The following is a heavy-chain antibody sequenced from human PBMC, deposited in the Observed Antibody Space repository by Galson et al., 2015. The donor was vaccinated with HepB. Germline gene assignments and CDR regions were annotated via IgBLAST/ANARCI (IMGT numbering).Heavy chain of an antibody. V-gene: IGHV3-33*01. CDR2: IWSDGSDN. CDR1: GFTFPKYG. J-gene: IGHJ4*02. D-gene: IGHD2-2*01. Sequence: SLRLSCATSGFTFPKYGMPGVRQAPGKGLGWVALIWSDGSDNHYADSVNGRLTISRANSKNTMPLQTATLRAEDTAVYYCARDRTYCGSPSCSRMGPNYWGQGTLVTVSS. CDR3: ARDRTYCGSPSCSRMGPNY.